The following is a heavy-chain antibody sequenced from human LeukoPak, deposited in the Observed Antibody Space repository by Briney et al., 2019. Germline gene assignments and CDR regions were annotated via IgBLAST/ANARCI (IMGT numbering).Heavy chain of an antibody. D-gene: IGHD6-19*01. CDR2: ISAYNGNT. V-gene: IGHV1-18*01. CDR1: GYTLTSYG. Sequence: ASVKVSCKASGYTLTSYGISWVRQAPGQGLEWMGWISAYNGNTNYAQKLQGRVTMTTDTSTSTAYMELRSLKSDDTAVYYCARVFPLKVAGFDYWGQGTLVSVSS. J-gene: IGHJ4*02. CDR3: ARVFPLKVAGFDY.